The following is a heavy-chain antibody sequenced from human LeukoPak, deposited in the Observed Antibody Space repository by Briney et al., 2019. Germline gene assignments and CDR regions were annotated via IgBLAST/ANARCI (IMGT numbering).Heavy chain of an antibody. Sequence: GGSLRLSCAASGFTFNNYIMNWVRQAPGKGLEWVSAISGSGGSTYYADSVKGRFTISRDNSKNTLYLQMNSLRAEDTAVYYCARGDYYDSRKLDYWGQGTLVTVSS. CDR3: ARGDYYDSRKLDY. V-gene: IGHV3-23*01. J-gene: IGHJ4*02. D-gene: IGHD3-22*01. CDR2: ISGSGGST. CDR1: GFTFNNYI.